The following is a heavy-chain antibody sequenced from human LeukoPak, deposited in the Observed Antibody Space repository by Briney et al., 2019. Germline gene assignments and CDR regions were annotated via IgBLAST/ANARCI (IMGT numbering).Heavy chain of an antibody. D-gene: IGHD1-26*01. Sequence: ASVKVSCKASGYTFTMFGISWVRQAPGQGLEWMGWISAYNGNTNYVQNFQGRVTMTTGTSTSTAYMELRSLRSDDTAVYYCTRDRGELPHSHFDYWGQGTLVTVSS. CDR1: GYTFTMFG. CDR3: TRDRGELPHSHFDY. CDR2: ISAYNGNT. V-gene: IGHV1-18*01. J-gene: IGHJ4*02.